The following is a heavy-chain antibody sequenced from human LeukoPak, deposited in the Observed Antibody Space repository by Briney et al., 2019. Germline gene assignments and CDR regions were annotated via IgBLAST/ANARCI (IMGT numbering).Heavy chain of an antibody. CDR3: AKDTGTGSCWYGLDN. D-gene: IGHD6-19*01. J-gene: IGHJ4*02. V-gene: IGHV3-23*01. CDR2: ISGSGDSR. Sequence: GGSLRLSCAASGFTFSTYAMSWVRQAPGKGLEWVSGISGSGDSRYYADSVKGRFTISRDNSKNTLYVQMNSLRVEDTATYYCAKDTGTGSCWYGLDNWGQGTLVTVSS. CDR1: GFTFSTYA.